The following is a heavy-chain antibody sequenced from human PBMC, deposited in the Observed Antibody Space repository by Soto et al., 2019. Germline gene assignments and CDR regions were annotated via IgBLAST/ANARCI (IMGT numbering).Heavy chain of an antibody. CDR2: ISYDGSNK. D-gene: IGHD1-26*01. Sequence: GGSLRLSCAASGFTFSSDAMHWVRQAPGKGLEWVAVISYDGSNKYYADSVKGRFTISRDNSKNTLYLQMNSLRAEDTAVYYCARDFQSGSYFNEFDPWGQGALVTVSS. V-gene: IGHV3-30-3*01. CDR3: ARDFQSGSYFNEFDP. J-gene: IGHJ5*01. CDR1: GFTFSSDA.